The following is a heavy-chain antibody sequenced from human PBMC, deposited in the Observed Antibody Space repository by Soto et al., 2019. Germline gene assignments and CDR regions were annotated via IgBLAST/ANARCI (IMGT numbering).Heavy chain of an antibody. CDR2: ISSGGINI. V-gene: IGHV3-48*03. CDR3: ARDHPNRNSGTCFDH. Sequence: PGGSLRLSCAASGFMFSIYEMNWVRQAPGKGLEWVSYISSGGINIHYADSVKGRFTISRDNAKNSLYLQMDNLRAEDTAVYYCARDHPNRNSGTCFDHWGQGT. D-gene: IGHD1-7*01. CDR1: GFMFSIYE. J-gene: IGHJ4*02.